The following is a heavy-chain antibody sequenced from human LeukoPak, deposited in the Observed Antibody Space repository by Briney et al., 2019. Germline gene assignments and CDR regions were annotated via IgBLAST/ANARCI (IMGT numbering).Heavy chain of an antibody. CDR2: IKQDGSEK. J-gene: IGHJ4*02. Sequence: PGESLRLSCAASGFTFSSYSMSWVRQPPGKGLEWVANIKQDGSEKYYVDSVKGRFTISRDNAKNSLYLQMNSLRAEDTAVYYCARLRGLDFWGQGTLVTVSS. V-gene: IGHV3-7*05. CDR3: ARLRGLDF. CDR1: GFTFSSYS.